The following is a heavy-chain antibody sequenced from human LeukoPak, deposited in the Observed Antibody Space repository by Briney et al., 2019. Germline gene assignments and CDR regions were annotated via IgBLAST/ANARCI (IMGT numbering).Heavy chain of an antibody. CDR1: GGSVSSGSYY. CDR3: ARVYDSSGYLYWYFDL. V-gene: IGHV4-61*01. Sequence: PSETLSLTCTVSGGSVSSGSYYWRWIRQPPGKGLEWIGYIYYSGSTNYNPSLKSRVTISVDTSKNQFSLKLSSVTAADTAVYYCARVYDSSGYLYWYFDLWGRGTLVTVSS. J-gene: IGHJ2*01. D-gene: IGHD3-22*01. CDR2: IYYSGST.